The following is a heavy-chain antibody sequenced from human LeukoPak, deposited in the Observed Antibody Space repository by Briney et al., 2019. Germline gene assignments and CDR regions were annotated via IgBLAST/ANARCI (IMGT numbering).Heavy chain of an antibody. D-gene: IGHD5-12*01. CDR2: IYTSGST. J-gene: IGHJ6*03. Sequence: PSETLSLTCTVSGGSISSYYWSWIRQPAGKGLEWIGRIYTSGSTNYNPSLKSRVTMSVDTSKNQFSLKLSSVTAADTAVYYCARVAFDLSGYHNHYYMDVWGKGTTVTVSS. V-gene: IGHV4-4*07. CDR1: GGSISSYY. CDR3: ARVAFDLSGYHNHYYMDV.